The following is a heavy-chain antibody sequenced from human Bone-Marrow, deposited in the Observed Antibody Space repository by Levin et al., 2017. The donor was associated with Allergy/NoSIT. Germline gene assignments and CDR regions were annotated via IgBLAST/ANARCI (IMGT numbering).Heavy chain of an antibody. J-gene: IGHJ6*02. V-gene: IGHV3-21*01. D-gene: IGHD2-21*01. Sequence: GESLKISCAASGFTFSSYSMNWVRQAPGKGLEWVSSISSSSSYIYYADSVKGRFTISRDNAKNSLYLQMNSLRAEDTAGYYCARDRAPIRSVWPRGGGDYGMDVWGQGTTVTVSS. CDR2: ISSSSSYI. CDR1: GFTFSSYS. CDR3: ARDRAPIRSVWPRGGGDYGMDV.